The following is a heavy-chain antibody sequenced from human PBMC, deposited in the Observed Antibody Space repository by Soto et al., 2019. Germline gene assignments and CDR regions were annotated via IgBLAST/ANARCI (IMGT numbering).Heavy chain of an antibody. CDR3: TRDDVHRSGGRGYGVPMDF. D-gene: IGHD2-15*01. Sequence: EVQLVESGGGLVQPGGSLRLSCAASGFTVSSKYMSWVRQAPGKGLEWVSLIQSGGSTYYAGSVKGRCTISRDNSENTLSLKMNSLRFEATAVYYCTRDDVHRSGGRGYGVPMDFWGKGTTVTVSA. J-gene: IGHJ6*04. CDR1: GFTVSSKY. V-gene: IGHV3-66*01. CDR2: IQSGGST.